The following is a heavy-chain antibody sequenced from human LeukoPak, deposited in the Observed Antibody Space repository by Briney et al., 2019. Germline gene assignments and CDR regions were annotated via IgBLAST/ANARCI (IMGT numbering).Heavy chain of an antibody. CDR2: IYYSGST. J-gene: IGHJ4*02. Sequence: SSETLSLTCTVSGGSISSSSYYWGWIRQPPGPGLWWIGIIYYSGSTYYNPPLKSRVTISVDTSKNQFSLKLSSVTAADTAVYYCARQKDTAMVLFDYWGQGTLVTVSS. D-gene: IGHD5-18*01. CDR1: GGSISSSSYY. V-gene: IGHV4-39*01. CDR3: ARQKDTAMVLFDY.